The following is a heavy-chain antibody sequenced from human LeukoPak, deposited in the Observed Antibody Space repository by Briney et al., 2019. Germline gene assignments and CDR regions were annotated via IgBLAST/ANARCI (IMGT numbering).Heavy chain of an antibody. D-gene: IGHD2-15*01. Sequence: GGSLRLSCAASGFTFSSYAMSWVRHAPGKGLESVSAISGSGGSTYYADSVKGRFTISRDNSKNTLYLQMNSLRAEDTAVYYCAKDRLGGYCSGGSCYYPTGDFDYWGQGTLVTVSS. V-gene: IGHV3-23*01. CDR3: AKDRLGGYCSGGSCYYPTGDFDY. CDR2: ISGSGGST. J-gene: IGHJ4*02. CDR1: GFTFSSYA.